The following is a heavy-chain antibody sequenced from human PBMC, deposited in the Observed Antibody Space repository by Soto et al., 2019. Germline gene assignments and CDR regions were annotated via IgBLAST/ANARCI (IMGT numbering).Heavy chain of an antibody. CDR2: IHSDGSST. D-gene: IGHD1-26*01. V-gene: IGHV3-74*01. J-gene: IGHJ3*01. Sequence: EVQLVESGGGLVRPGGSLRLSCAASGFTFSYYWMHWVRQAPGKGLVWVSRIHSDGSSTTYADFVKGRFIISRDNARNTVDLQMNSVRVEDTAVYYCARGDRGAFDLWGQSTVVTVSS. CDR1: GFTFSYYW. CDR3: ARGDRGAFDL.